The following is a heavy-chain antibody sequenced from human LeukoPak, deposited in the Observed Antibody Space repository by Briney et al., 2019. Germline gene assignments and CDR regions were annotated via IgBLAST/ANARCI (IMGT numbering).Heavy chain of an antibody. V-gene: IGHV3-30*18. CDR2: ISYDGSNK. D-gene: IGHD2-2*01. CDR3: AKGMCSSSSCYGGPGFDY. J-gene: IGHJ4*02. CDR1: GFAFSSYG. Sequence: GGSLRLSCAASGFAFSSYGMHWVRQAPGKGLEWVAVISYDGSNKYYVDSVKGRFTISRDNSKDTPYLQMNTLRAEDMAVYYCAKGMCSSSSCYGGPGFDYWGQGTLVTVSS.